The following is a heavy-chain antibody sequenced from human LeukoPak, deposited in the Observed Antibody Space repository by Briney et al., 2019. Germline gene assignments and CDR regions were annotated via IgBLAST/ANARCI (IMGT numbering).Heavy chain of an antibody. J-gene: IGHJ4*02. Sequence: SETLSLTCAVYGGAFSDYYWSWFRQPPGKGLEWIGQINHSGSTNYNPSLKSRVTISVDTSKNRFSLNLSSVTAADTAVYYCARGPKVRHFDYWGQGTLVTVSS. V-gene: IGHV4-34*01. CDR3: ARGPKVRHFDY. CDR2: INHSGST. D-gene: IGHD2-2*01. CDR1: GGAFSDYY.